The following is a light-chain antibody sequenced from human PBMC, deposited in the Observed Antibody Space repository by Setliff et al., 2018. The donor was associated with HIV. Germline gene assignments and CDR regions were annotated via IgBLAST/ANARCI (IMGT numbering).Light chain of an antibody. Sequence: SYELTQPPSVSVAPGKTARITRGGNNIGSKSVHWYQQKPGQAPVLVVYDDNDRPSGIPERFSGSNSGNTATLTISRVEAGDEADYYCQVWDSSSDHHVFGTGTTVTVL. CDR2: DDN. CDR1: NIGSKS. V-gene: IGLV3-21*03. CDR3: QVWDSSSDHHV. J-gene: IGLJ1*01.